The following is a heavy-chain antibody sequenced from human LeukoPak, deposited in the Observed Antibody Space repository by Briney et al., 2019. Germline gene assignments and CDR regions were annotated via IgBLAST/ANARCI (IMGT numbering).Heavy chain of an antibody. Sequence: GGTLRLSCAASGFTFSSYGMSWVRQAPGKGLEWVSAISGSGGSTYYADSVKGRFTISRDNSKNTLYLQMNSLRAEDTAVYYCAKDLNWDYGDYGYYFDYWGQGTLVTVSS. V-gene: IGHV3-23*01. J-gene: IGHJ4*02. D-gene: IGHD4-17*01. CDR2: ISGSGGST. CDR3: AKDLNWDYGDYGYYFDY. CDR1: GFTFSSYG.